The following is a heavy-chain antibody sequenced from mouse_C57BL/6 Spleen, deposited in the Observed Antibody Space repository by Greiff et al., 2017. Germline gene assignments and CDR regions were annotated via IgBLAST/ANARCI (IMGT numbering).Heavy chain of an antibody. Sequence: VKLKESGPGLVAPSQSLSITCTVSGFSLTSYGVHWVRQPPGKGLEWLVVIWSDGSTTYNSALNSRLSISKDNSKSQVFLKMNSLQTDDTAMYYCARQGRVPWYFDVWGTGTTVTVSS. J-gene: IGHJ1*03. V-gene: IGHV2-6-1*01. D-gene: IGHD5-1*01. CDR1: GFSLTSYG. CDR3: ARQGRVPWYFDV. CDR2: IWSDGST.